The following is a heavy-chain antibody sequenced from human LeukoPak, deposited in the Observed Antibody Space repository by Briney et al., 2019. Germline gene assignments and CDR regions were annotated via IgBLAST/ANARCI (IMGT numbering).Heavy chain of an antibody. CDR2: MNPKSGNT. J-gene: IGHJ4*02. CDR1: GYTFTNHD. V-gene: IGHV1-8*01. CDR3: ARGGLDYGGNSELFDY. D-gene: IGHD4-23*01. Sequence: ASVKVSCKASGYTFTNHDINWVRQASGQGLEWMGWMNPKSGNTGYLQKFQGRVTMTRDTSMSTAFRELSRLTSEDTAVYYCARGGLDYGGNSELFDYWGQGTLVTVSS.